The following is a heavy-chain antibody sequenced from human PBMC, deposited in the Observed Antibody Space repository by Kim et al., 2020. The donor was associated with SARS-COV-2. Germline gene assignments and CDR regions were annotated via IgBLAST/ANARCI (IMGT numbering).Heavy chain of an antibody. Sequence: GGSLRLSCAASGFTFSSYWMSWVRQAPGKGLEWVANIKQDGSEKYYVDSVKGRFTISRDNAKNSLYLQMNSLRAEDTAVYYCARSADFDWFPDVDYWGQGTLVTISS. CDR3: ARSADFDWFPDVDY. CDR1: GFTFSSYW. J-gene: IGHJ4*02. CDR2: IKQDGSEK. V-gene: IGHV3-7*03. D-gene: IGHD3-9*01.